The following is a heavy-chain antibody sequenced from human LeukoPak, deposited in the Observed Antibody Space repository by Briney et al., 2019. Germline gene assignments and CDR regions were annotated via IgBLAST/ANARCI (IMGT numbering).Heavy chain of an antibody. D-gene: IGHD2-21*02. V-gene: IGHV1-2*02. CDR1: GYTFTGYY. CDR2: INPNSGGT. Sequence: SVKVSCKASGYTFTGYYMHWVRQAPGQGLEWMGWINPNSGGTNYAQKFQGRVTMTRDTSISTAYMELSRLRSDDTAVYYCARAPFPFCGGDCPPTYYFDYWGQGTLVTVSS. J-gene: IGHJ4*02. CDR3: ARAPFPFCGGDCPPTYYFDY.